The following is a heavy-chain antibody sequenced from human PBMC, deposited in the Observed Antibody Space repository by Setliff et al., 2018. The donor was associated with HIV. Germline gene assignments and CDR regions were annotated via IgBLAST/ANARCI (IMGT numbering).Heavy chain of an antibody. D-gene: IGHD3-22*01. J-gene: IGHJ4*02. V-gene: IGHV4-39*02. Sequence: LSLTCTVSGGSISSSSYYWGWIRQPPGKGLEWIGEIYHSEYTNYNPSLTSPVTISVDTSKNQFSLKLRSVTAADTAVYWCAREDSSYHYFDSWGQGMLVTVSS. CDR3: AREDSSYHYFDS. CDR1: GGSISSSSYY. CDR2: IYHSEYT.